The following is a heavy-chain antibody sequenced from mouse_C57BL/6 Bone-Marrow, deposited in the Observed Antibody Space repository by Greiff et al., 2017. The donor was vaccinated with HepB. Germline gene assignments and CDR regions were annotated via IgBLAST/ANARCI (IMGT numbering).Heavy chain of an antibody. V-gene: IGHV14-3*01. CDR3: EGAQFYYYGSSYVDY. D-gene: IGHD1-1*01. CDR1: GFNIKNTY. CDR2: IDPANGNT. Sequence: VQLQQSVAELVRPGASVKLSCTASGFNIKNTYMHWVKQRPEQGLEWIGRIDPANGNTKYAPKFQGKATRTADTSSNTAYLQLSSLTSEDTAIYYCEGAQFYYYGSSYVDYWGQGTTLTVSS. J-gene: IGHJ2*01.